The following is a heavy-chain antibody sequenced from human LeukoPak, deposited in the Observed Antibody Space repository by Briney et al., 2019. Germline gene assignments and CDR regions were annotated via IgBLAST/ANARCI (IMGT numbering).Heavy chain of an antibody. CDR3: ARDVHGDYGSGWFDP. CDR1: GGTFNDSA. CDR2: IMPLFGTA. J-gene: IGHJ5*02. V-gene: IGHV1-69*05. Sequence: SVKVSCKTSGGTFNDSAISWVRQAPGQGLEWLGGIMPLFGTAGYAQKFQGRVTITKDESTRTVYLELTSLTSDDTAVYYCARDVHGDYGSGWFDPWGQGTLVSVSS. D-gene: IGHD4-17*01.